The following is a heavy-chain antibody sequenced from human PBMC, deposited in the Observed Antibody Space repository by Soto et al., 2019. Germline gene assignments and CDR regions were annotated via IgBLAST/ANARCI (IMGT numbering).Heavy chain of an antibody. D-gene: IGHD1-26*01. V-gene: IGHV3-9*01. CDR3: AKGHSGSYDFAIDY. J-gene: IGHJ4*02. CDR1: GFTFDDYA. CDR2: ISWNSGSI. Sequence: PGGSLRLSCAASGFTFDDYAMHWVRLAPGKGLEWVSGISWNSGSIGYADSVKGRFTISRDNAKNSLYLQMNSLRAEDTALYYCAKGHSGSYDFAIDYWGQGTLVTVSS.